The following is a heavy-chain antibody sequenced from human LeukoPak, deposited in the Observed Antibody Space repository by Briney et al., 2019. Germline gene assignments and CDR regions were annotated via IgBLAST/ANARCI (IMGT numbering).Heavy chain of an antibody. D-gene: IGHD5-24*01. Sequence: PGKSLTLSCVVSGFNFDNFAMHWVRQPLGKGLEWVAVISHDAGIKYYADSMKGRITISRDNSKNTLFLQMNNLRTEDTAVYFCARPSPPGDGYNPPDHWGQGTLVTVSS. CDR1: GFNFDNFA. CDR3: ARPSPPGDGYNPPDH. V-gene: IGHV3-30*04. J-gene: IGHJ4*02. CDR2: ISHDAGIK.